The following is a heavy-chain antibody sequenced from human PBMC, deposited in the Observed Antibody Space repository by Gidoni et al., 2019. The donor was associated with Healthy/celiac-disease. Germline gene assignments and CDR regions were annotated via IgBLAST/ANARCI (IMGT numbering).Heavy chain of an antibody. Sequence: QVQLVQSGAEVKKLGASVKVSCKVSGYTLTESSMHWVRQAPGKWLEWMGGFDPEDGETIYAQKVQGRVTMTEDTSTDTAYMELSSLRSEDTAVYYCATVRTVVTPVVGSGYYFDYWGQGTLVTVCS. J-gene: IGHJ4*02. CDR2: FDPEDGET. V-gene: IGHV1-24*01. CDR3: ATVRTVVTPVVGSGYYFDY. D-gene: IGHD2-15*01. CDR1: GYTLTESS.